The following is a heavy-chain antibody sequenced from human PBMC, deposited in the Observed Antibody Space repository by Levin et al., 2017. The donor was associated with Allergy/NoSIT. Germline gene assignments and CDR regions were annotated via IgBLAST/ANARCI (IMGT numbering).Heavy chain of an antibody. J-gene: IGHJ4*02. CDR2: IKQDGSEK. V-gene: IGHV3-7*01. Sequence: PGESLKISCAASGFTFSSYWMSWVRQAPGKGLEWVANIKQDGSEKYYVDSVKGRFTISRDNAKNSLYLPMNSLRAADPAVDYCARDVVWDSSGYYYWGQGTLVTVSS. D-gene: IGHD3-22*01. CDR3: ARDVVWDSSGYYY. CDR1: GFTFSSYW.